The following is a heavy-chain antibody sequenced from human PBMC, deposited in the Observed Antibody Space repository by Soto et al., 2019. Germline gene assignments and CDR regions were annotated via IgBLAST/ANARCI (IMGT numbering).Heavy chain of an antibody. V-gene: IGHV1-24*01. CDR2: FDAEDGAA. J-gene: IGHJ4*02. CDR3: ATDLFHGYADAWVTFRPADY. Sequence: QVELVQSGAEVKKPGASVKVSCKVSGYTLTELSMHWVRQAPGKGLEWMGVFDAEDGAASYAQNFQGRVTMTVDTSTDTAYMEVTSLRSEDTAVYYCATDLFHGYADAWVTFRPADYWGQGTQVTVSS. D-gene: IGHD3-16*02. CDR1: GYTLTELS.